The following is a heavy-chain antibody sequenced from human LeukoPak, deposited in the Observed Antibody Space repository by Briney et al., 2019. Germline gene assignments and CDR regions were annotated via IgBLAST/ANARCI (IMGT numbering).Heavy chain of an antibody. CDR2: INPSGGST. V-gene: IGHV1-46*01. J-gene: IGHJ4*02. Sequence: ASVKVSCKASGYTFTSYYMHWVRQAPGQGLEWMGIINPSGGSTSYAQKFQGRVTMTRDMSTSTVYMELSSLRSEDTAVYYCATAAQVVTAILNYWGQGTLVTVSS. CDR1: GYTFTSYY. D-gene: IGHD2-21*02. CDR3: ATAAQVVTAILNY.